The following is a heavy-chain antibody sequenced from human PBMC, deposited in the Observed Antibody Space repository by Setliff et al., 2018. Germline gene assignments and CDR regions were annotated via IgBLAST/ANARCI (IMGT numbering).Heavy chain of an antibody. J-gene: IGHJ4*02. CDR1: GFTFRSYE. CDR2: INSGGSKV. V-gene: IGHV3-48*03. CDR3: ARSINGYQQRYDI. Sequence: QPGGSLRLSCAASGFTFRSYEMNWVRQTPGKGLEWVSYINSGGSKVYYADSVKGRFTISRDNAKNSLYLLMKSVRGDDTAVYYCARSINGYQQRYDIWGQGALVTVSS. D-gene: IGHD3-22*01.